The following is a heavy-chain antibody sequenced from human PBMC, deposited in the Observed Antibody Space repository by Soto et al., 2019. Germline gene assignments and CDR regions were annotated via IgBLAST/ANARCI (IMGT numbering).Heavy chain of an antibody. V-gene: IGHV1-3*01. Sequence: ASVKVSCKASGYTFTSYAMHWVRQAPGQRLEWMGWINAGNGNTKYSQKFQGRVTITRDTSASTAYMELSSLRSEDTAVYYCASDTLGATRRTPPNYYGMDVWGQGTTVTVSS. CDR2: INAGNGNT. CDR1: GYTFTSYA. J-gene: IGHJ6*02. D-gene: IGHD1-26*01. CDR3: ASDTLGATRRTPPNYYGMDV.